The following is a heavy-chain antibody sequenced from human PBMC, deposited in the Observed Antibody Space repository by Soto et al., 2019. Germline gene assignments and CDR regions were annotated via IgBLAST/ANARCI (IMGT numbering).Heavy chain of an antibody. Sequence: QVQLVQSGAEVKKPGSSVKVSCKDSGGTFSTYSMFWVRQAPGQGLEWMGRIIPMLGIRNYAQKFQYRVTITADKSTATAHMDLSRLRSEDTALYYCTIGSWSGEVFDIWGQGTMFTVSS. CDR2: IIPMLGIR. J-gene: IGHJ3*02. V-gene: IGHV1-69*02. D-gene: IGHD2-21*01. CDR1: GGTFSTYS. CDR3: TIGSWSGEVFDI.